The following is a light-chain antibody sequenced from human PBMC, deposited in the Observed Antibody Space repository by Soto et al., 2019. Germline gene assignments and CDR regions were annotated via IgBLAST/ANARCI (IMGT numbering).Light chain of an antibody. CDR3: RQCTRGLLL. CDR1: QSLVFSDGNIY. V-gene: IGKV2-30*01. J-gene: IGKJ1*01. CDR2: KVS. Sequence: DVVLTQSPLSLSVALGQPASIACRYSQSLVFSDGNIYLNWFQQWPGQSPRRLIYKVSNRDSGVPGKLSGVAARDHSTRRSSSWKVEDDGVYDCRQCTRGLLLFGQGTKVEIQ.